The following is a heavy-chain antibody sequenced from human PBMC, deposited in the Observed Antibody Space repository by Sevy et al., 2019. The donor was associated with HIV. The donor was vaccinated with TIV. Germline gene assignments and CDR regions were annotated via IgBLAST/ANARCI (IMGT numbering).Heavy chain of an antibody. Sequence: SETLSLTCAVYGGSFSGYYWSWIRQPPGKGLEWIGEINHSGSTNYNPSLKSRVTISVDTSKNQFSLKLSSVTAADTAVYYCARYKLVGATLIVQGNWFDPWGQGTLVTVSS. CDR2: INHSGST. CDR1: GGSFSGYY. V-gene: IGHV4-34*01. CDR3: ARYKLVGATLIVQGNWFDP. J-gene: IGHJ5*02. D-gene: IGHD1-26*01.